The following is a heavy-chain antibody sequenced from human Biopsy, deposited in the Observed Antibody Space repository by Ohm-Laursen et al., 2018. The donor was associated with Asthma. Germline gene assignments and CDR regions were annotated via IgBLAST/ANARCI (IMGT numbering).Heavy chain of an antibody. J-gene: IGHJ4*02. CDR2: IYHSGST. CDR3: ARVKDGYNFDY. D-gene: IGHD5-24*01. V-gene: IGHV4-30-2*01. CDR1: GGSISSGGYS. Sequence: SETLSLTCAVSGGSISSGGYSWSWIRQPPGKGLELIGYIYHSGSTYYNPSLKSRVTISVDRSKNQFSLKLSSVTAADTAVYYCARVKDGYNFDYWGQGTLVTVSS.